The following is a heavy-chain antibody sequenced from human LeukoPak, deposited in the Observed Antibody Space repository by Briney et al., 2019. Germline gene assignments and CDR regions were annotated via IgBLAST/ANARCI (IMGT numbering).Heavy chain of an antibody. CDR2: INWNGGST. Sequence: GGSLRLSCAASGFTFDDYGMNWVRQAPGKGLEWVSGINWNGGSTGYADSVKGRFTISRDNAKNSLYLQMNSLRAEDTALYYCARVYELREEDYYYYYMDVWGKGTTVTISS. CDR1: GFTFDDYG. J-gene: IGHJ6*03. V-gene: IGHV3-20*04. D-gene: IGHD5/OR15-5a*01. CDR3: ARVYELREEDYYYYYMDV.